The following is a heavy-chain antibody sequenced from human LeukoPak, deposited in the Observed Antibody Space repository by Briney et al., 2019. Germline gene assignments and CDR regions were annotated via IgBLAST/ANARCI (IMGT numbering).Heavy chain of an antibody. Sequence: PGGSLRLSCAASGFTFSSYNMNWVRQAPGKGLEWVSYISTGSSTIYYADSVKGRFIISRDKAKNSLYLQMNSLRAEDTAVYYCARGSVVVTTIFGYWGQGTLVTVSS. CDR2: ISTGSSTI. CDR1: GFTFSSYN. J-gene: IGHJ4*02. D-gene: IGHD2-21*02. V-gene: IGHV3-48*01. CDR3: ARGSVVVTTIFGY.